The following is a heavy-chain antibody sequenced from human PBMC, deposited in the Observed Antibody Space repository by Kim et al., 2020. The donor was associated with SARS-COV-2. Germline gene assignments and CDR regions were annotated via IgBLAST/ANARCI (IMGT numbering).Heavy chain of an antibody. Sequence: GGSLRLSCAASGFTFSSYAMHWVRQAPGKGLEWVAVISYDGSNKYYADSVKGRFTISRDNSKNTLYLQMNSLRAEDTAVYYCARDSTYKGKMVRGGGYWGQGTLVTVSS. D-gene: IGHD3-10*01. CDR3: ARDSTYKGKMVRGGGY. J-gene: IGHJ4*02. CDR2: ISYDGSNK. V-gene: IGHV3-30*04. CDR1: GFTFSSYA.